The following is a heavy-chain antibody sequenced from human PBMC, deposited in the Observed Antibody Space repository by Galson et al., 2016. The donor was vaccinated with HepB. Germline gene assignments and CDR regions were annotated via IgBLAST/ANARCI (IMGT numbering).Heavy chain of an antibody. CDR3: ARDAASGNYYFLDY. CDR1: GYTFTSYG. J-gene: IGHJ4*02. CDR2: ISAYNGNA. Sequence: SVKVSCKASGYTFTSYGISWVRQAPGQGLEWMGWISAYNGNANYAQKLRGRVTMTTDTSTSTVYMELRSLRSDDTAVYYCARDAASGNYYFLDYWGQGTLVTVSS. D-gene: IGHD1-26*01. V-gene: IGHV1-18*01.